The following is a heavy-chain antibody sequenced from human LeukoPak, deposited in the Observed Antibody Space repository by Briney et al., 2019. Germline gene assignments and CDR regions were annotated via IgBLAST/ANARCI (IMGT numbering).Heavy chain of an antibody. CDR3: ARYYSSSWYNWFDP. V-gene: IGHV1-2*02. Sequence: ASVKVSCKASGYTFTGYYIHWVRQAPGQGLEWMGWINPDSGGTNYAQKFQGRVTMTWDTSISTAYMELSRLRSDDTAVYYCARYYSSSWYNWFDPWGQGTLVTVSS. CDR2: INPDSGGT. CDR1: GYTFTGYY. D-gene: IGHD6-13*01. J-gene: IGHJ5*02.